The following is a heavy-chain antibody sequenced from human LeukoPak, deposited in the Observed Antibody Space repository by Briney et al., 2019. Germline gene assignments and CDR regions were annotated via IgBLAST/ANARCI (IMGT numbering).Heavy chain of an antibody. D-gene: IGHD2-8*01. CDR1: GFTFSSYA. V-gene: IGHV3-23*01. Sequence: GGSLRLSCAASGFTFSSYAMSGVREAPGKGLEGVSAISGSGGSTYYADSVKGRFTISRDNSKNTLYLQMNSLRAEDTAVYYCAKNSIVLMVYAKILDYWGQGTLVTVSS. J-gene: IGHJ4*02. CDR3: AKNSIVLMVYAKILDY. CDR2: ISGSGGST.